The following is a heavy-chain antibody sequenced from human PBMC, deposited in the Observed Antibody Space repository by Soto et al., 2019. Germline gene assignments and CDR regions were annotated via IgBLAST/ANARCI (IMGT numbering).Heavy chain of an antibody. CDR1: GFSLSTSGMG. Sequence: SGPTLVNPTQTLTLTCTFSGFSLSTSGMGVGWIRQPPGKALEWLVVIYWDDDKRYSPSLRSRLTINKDTSKNQVVLTVTNMDPVDTATYYCIQSRCGGDCLQSYASHYYYGMDVWGQGTTVTVSS. CDR3: IQSRCGGDCLQSYASHYYYGMDV. J-gene: IGHJ6*02. CDR2: IYWDDDK. D-gene: IGHD2-21*02. V-gene: IGHV2-5*02.